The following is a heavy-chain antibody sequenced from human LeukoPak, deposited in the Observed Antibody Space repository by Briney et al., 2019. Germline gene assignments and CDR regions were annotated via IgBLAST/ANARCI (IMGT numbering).Heavy chain of an antibody. CDR1: GGSISSSSYY. CDR2: INESGRT. V-gene: IGHV4-39*07. CDR3: ARVDTMVRSYYYYYYMDV. J-gene: IGHJ6*03. D-gene: IGHD3-10*01. Sequence: PSETLSLTCTVSGGSISSSSYYWGWIRQPPGKGLEWIGEINESGRTRYNPSLKSRVSMSMDTSKNHFSLKMNSATAADTAVYYCARVDTMVRSYYYYYYMDVWGKGTTVTVSS.